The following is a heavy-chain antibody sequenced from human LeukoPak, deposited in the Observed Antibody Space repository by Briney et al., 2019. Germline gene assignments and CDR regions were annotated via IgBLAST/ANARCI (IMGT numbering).Heavy chain of an antibody. CDR2: INAGNGNT. V-gene: IGHV1-3*01. CDR3: ARVTIYGDYLENWFDP. Sequence: ASVKVSCKASGYTFTSYAMHWVRQAPGQRLEWMGWINAGNGNTKYSQEFQGRVTITRDTSASTAYMELSSLRSDDTAVYYCARVTIYGDYLENWFDPWGQGTLVTVSS. D-gene: IGHD4-17*01. J-gene: IGHJ5*02. CDR1: GYTFTSYA.